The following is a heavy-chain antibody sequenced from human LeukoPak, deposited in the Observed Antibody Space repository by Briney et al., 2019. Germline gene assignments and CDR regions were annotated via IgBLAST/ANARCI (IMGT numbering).Heavy chain of an antibody. J-gene: IGHJ6*03. V-gene: IGHV4-34*01. D-gene: IGHD2-2*01. CDR3: ASQNYNCSSTSCPRYYYYYYYMDV. Sequence: SETLSLTFPVYGGSFSGYYWCWIRQPPGKGLEWIGEINHSGSTNYNPSLKSRVTISVDTSKNQFSLKLSSVTAAATAVYYCASQNYNCSSTSCPRYYYYYYYMDVWGKGTTVTVSS. CDR1: GGSFSGYY. CDR2: INHSGST.